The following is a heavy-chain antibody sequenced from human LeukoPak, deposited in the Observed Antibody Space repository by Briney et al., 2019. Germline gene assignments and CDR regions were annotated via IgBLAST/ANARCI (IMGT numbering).Heavy chain of an antibody. J-gene: IGHJ5*02. Sequence: SETLSLTCAVYGGSFSGYYWSWIRQPPGKGLEWIGEINHSASTNYNPSLKSRVAISVDTSKNQFSLKLSSVTAADTAVYYCARGIGRLLWFGELFNINNWFDPWGQGTLVTVSS. CDR1: GGSFSGYY. CDR2: INHSAST. D-gene: IGHD3-10*01. CDR3: ARGIGRLLWFGELFNINNWFDP. V-gene: IGHV4-34*01.